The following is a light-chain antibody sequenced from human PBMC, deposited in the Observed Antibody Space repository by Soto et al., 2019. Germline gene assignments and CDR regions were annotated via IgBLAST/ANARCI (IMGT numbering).Light chain of an antibody. CDR1: QSVSTN. Sequence: EIVVTQSPGILSVSPGERATLSCRASQSVSTNYAWYQQKPGQAPTLLIYYASTRATGIPARFTGSGSGTDFTLTISSLESEDFAVYYCQEYSKSPLFTFGPGTKVEIK. V-gene: IGKV3-15*01. CDR3: QEYSKSPLFT. J-gene: IGKJ3*01. CDR2: YAS.